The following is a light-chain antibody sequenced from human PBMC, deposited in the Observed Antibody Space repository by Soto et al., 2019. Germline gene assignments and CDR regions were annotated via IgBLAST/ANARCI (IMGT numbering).Light chain of an antibody. V-gene: IGKV1-27*01. CDR1: LGIANY. CDR3: QKYNSAMWT. J-gene: IGKJ1*01. Sequence: DIKMTQSPPSLSASVGDRVTLSCRASLGIANYVLWYQQRPGKVPKLLIYGASSLLSGVPSRFSGSGSGTDFTLTISSLQPEDVGTYYCQKYNSAMWTFGQGTKVEI. CDR2: GAS.